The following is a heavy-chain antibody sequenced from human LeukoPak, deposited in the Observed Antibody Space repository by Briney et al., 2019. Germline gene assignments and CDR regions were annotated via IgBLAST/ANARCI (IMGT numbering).Heavy chain of an antibody. D-gene: IGHD2-2*01. J-gene: IGHJ4*02. CDR3: ARELNDIVAVPAATGNYFDY. V-gene: IGHV4-4*07. CDR2: IYTSGST. Sequence: SETLSLTCTVSGGSISSYYWSWIRQPAGKGLEWIGRIYTSGSTNYNPSLKSRVTMSVDTSKNQFSLKLSSVTAADTAVYYCARELNDIVAVPAATGNYFDYWGQGTLVTVSS. CDR1: GGSISSYY.